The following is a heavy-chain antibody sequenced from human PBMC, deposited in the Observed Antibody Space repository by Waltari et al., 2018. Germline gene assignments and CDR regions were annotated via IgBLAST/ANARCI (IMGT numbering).Heavy chain of an antibody. Sequence: QVPVLQSGAEVKKPGASVKVSCKASGYTFSNYGITWVRQAPGQGLEWMGWISGYKGNTKYAQKVQDRVTMTTDTSTGTAYLDLRSLRSDDTAVYYCARARYYYDPGAFEIWGQGTTVVVSS. CDR2: ISGYKGNT. CDR1: GYTFSNYG. V-gene: IGHV1-18*01. J-gene: IGHJ3*02. CDR3: ARARYYYDPGAFEI. D-gene: IGHD3-22*01.